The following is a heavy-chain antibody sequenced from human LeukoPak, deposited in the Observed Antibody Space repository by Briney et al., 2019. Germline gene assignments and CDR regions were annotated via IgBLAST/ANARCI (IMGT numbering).Heavy chain of an antibody. J-gene: IGHJ4*02. D-gene: IGHD3-16*01. CDR2: MSNSGST. V-gene: IGHV4-34*01. CDR1: GGSFSGYY. CDR3: ARGRSGEDYFDY. Sequence: SETLSLTCTVSGGSFSGYYWSWVRKPPPQGQGLIWKMSNSGSTNYNPSLKSRFTISVDTSKNQFSLKLSSLTAADTAVYYCARGRSGEDYFDYWGQGTLVTVSS.